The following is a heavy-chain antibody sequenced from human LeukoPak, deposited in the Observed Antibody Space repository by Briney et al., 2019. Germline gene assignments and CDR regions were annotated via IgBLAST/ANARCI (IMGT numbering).Heavy chain of an antibody. CDR1: GGSVSSGSYY. CDR2: IYYSGST. Sequence: ASETLSLTCTVSGGSVSSGSYYWSWIRQPPGKGLEWIGYIYYSGSTNYSPSLKSRVTISVDTSKNQFSLKLSSVTAADTAVYYCARDLLWWGQGTLVTVFS. J-gene: IGHJ4*02. V-gene: IGHV4-61*01. CDR3: ARDLLW. D-gene: IGHD3-10*01.